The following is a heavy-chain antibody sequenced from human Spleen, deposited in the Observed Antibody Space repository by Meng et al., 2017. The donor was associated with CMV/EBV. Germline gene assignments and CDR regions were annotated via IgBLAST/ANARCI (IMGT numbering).Heavy chain of an antibody. CDR2: ISYDGSNK. Sequence: FSYYAMHWVRQAPGKGLEWVAIISYDGSNKYYADSVKGRFTISRDNSKNTLYLQMNSLRAEDTAVYYCARGSSSYYDFWSGNWYFDLWGRGTLVTVSS. CDR1: FSYYA. D-gene: IGHD3-3*01. CDR3: ARGSSSYYDFWSGNWYFDL. J-gene: IGHJ2*01. V-gene: IGHV3-30-3*01.